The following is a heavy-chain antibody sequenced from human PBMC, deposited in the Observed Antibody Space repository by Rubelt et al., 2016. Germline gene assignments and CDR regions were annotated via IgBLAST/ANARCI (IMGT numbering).Heavy chain of an antibody. CDR2: VNHSGST. CDR3: ARGGSGYKTFDY. CDR1: GGSFSGYY. J-gene: IGHJ4*02. D-gene: IGHD5-24*01. V-gene: IGHV4-34*01. Sequence: QVQLQQWGAGLLKPSETLSLTCAVYGGSFSGYYWSWIRKPPGKGLEWIGEVNHSGSTNYNPSLNSRVTVSVETSMNQFSLKLGAVTAADTAVYYCARGGSGYKTFDYWGQGTLVTVSS.